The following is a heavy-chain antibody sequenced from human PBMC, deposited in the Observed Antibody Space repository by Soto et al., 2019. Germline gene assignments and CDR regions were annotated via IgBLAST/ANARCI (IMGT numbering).Heavy chain of an antibody. D-gene: IGHD3-16*02. CDR3: AKDYTRVYDYTWGSYRNTSPGGAFDI. V-gene: IGHV3-23*01. CDR1: GFTFSSYA. CDR2: ISGSGGST. J-gene: IGHJ3*02. Sequence: EVQLLESGGGLVQPGGSLRLSCAASGFTFSSYAMSWVRQAPGKGLEWVSAISGSGGSTYYADSVKGRFTISRDNSKNTLYLQMNSLRAEVTAVYYCAKDYTRVYDYTWGSYRNTSPGGAFDIRGQGTMVTDSS.